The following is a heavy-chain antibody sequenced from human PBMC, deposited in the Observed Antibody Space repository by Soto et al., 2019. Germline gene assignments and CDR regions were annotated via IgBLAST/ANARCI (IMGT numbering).Heavy chain of an antibody. J-gene: IGHJ4*02. V-gene: IGHV1-8*01. D-gene: IGHD1-1*01. CDR2: MNPNSGNT. CDR1: GYTFTSYD. Sequence: QVQLVQSGAEVKKPGASVKVSCKASGYTFTSYDINWVRQATGQGPEWMGWMNPNSGNTGNAQKFQGRVPLPRNPSLTTAAMQLSSLKAGDTAVYYSARERSGTPDYWGQGTLVTVSS. CDR3: ARERSGTPDY.